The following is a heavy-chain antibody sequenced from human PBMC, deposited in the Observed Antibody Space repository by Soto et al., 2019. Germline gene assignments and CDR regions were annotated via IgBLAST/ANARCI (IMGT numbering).Heavy chain of an antibody. V-gene: IGHV4-59*01. Sequence: SETLSLTCTVSGGSISSYYWSWIRQPPGKGLEWIGYIYYSGSTNYNPSLKSRVTISVDTSKNQFSLKLSSVTAADTAVYYCARGGNYYDSSGYSYYFDYWGQGTLVTVSS. CDR2: IYYSGST. J-gene: IGHJ4*02. D-gene: IGHD3-22*01. CDR3: ARGGNYYDSSGYSYYFDY. CDR1: GGSISSYY.